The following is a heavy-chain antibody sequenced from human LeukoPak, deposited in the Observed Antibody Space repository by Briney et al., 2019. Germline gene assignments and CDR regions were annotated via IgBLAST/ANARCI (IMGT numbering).Heavy chain of an antibody. J-gene: IGHJ6*03. V-gene: IGHV1-2*02. CDR2: VNPNSGGT. CDR1: GYTFTDYY. CDR3: ARSTSSWTRSNYYYMDV. Sequence: ASVKVSCKGSGYTFTDYYMHWVRQAPGQGLEWMGWVNPNSGGTNYAQKFQGRVTMTRDTSISTAYMELSRLRSDDTAVYYCARSTSSWTRSNYYYMDVWGKGTTVTVSS. D-gene: IGHD2-2*01.